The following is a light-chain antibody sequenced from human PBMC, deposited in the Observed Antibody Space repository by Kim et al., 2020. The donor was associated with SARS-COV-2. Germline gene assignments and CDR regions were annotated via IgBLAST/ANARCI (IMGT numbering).Light chain of an antibody. V-gene: IGKV3-11*01. CDR3: QQRSDWRLT. Sequence: WLPRESDLPTCRASQGVSRYLGWYPQKPGKDPRLLIYDASNRATGTPARFSGSGSGTDFTLTISNLEPEDFAVYYCQQRSDWRLTFGGGTKVDIK. CDR1: QGVSRY. CDR2: DAS. J-gene: IGKJ4*01.